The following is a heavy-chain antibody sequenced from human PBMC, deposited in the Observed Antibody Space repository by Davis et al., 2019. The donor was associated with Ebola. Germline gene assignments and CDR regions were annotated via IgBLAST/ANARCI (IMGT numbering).Heavy chain of an antibody. V-gene: IGHV3-53*01. J-gene: IGHJ3*01. Sequence: GGSLRLSCEVSGFSVSGKYMSWVRRAPGKGLEWVSTLGLSADTYYADSVKGRFTISRDNSKNTLHLQMNSLRVEDTAIYYCAKDTSNVWFDVWGQGTMVTVSS. CDR2: LGLSADT. CDR3: AKDTSNVWFDV. D-gene: IGHD6-19*01. CDR1: GFSVSGKY.